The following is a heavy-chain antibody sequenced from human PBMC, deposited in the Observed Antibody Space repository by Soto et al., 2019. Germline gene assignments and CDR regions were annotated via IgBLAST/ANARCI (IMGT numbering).Heavy chain of an antibody. V-gene: IGHV4-39*01. D-gene: IGHD2-2*02. CDR1: GGSISSSSYY. Sequence: PSETLSLTCTVSGGSISSSSYYWGWIRQPPGKGLEWIGSIYYSGSTYYNPSLKSRVTISVDTSKNQFSLKLSSVTAADTAVYYCARQLILYGGPNYFDYWGQGTLVTVSS. J-gene: IGHJ4*02. CDR3: ARQLILYGGPNYFDY. CDR2: IYYSGST.